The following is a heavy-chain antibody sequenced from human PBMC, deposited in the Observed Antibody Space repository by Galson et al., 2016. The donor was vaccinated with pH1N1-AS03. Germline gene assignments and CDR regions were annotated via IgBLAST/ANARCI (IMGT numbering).Heavy chain of an antibody. CDR2: IIPIFGKP. J-gene: IGHJ1*01. CDR3: ARDGPGIVRANAH. CDR1: GDSFSSYA. V-gene: IGHV1-69*01. Sequence: SCKASGDSFSSYAFTWVRLAPGQGLEWMGGIIPIFGKPQYAQKFQGRVTIPADESTTTVYMDLSSLISDDTAMYYCARDGPGIVRANAHWGQGTLVTVSS. D-gene: IGHD1-14*01.